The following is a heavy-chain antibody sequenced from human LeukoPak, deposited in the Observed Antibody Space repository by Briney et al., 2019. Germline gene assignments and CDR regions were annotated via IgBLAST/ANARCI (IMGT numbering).Heavy chain of an antibody. CDR2: INEDGGER. CDR3: ARGGNLEN. CDR1: GFTLNRYC. V-gene: IGHV3-7*01. D-gene: IGHD1-14*01. J-gene: IGHJ4*02. Sequence: GVALRLSCAASGFTLNRYCMSWVRQAPGKGLEWVANINEDGGERQYVDSVNGRFTISRDNAKNSLYLQMNSLRAEDTAVYYCARGGNLENWGGGTLVTVSS.